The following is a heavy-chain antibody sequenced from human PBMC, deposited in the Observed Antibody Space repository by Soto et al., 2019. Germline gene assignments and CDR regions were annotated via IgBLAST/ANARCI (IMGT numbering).Heavy chain of an antibody. J-gene: IGHJ4*02. CDR3: AKGGPVLVPAALDY. CDR1: GFTFDDYA. CDR2: ISWNSGNI. Sequence: EVQLVESGGGLVQPGRSLRLSCAASGFTFDDYAMHWVRQAPGKGLEWVSGISWNSGNIGYADSVKGRFTISRDNAKNSLYLQMNSLRAEDTALYYCAKGGPVLVPAALDYWGQGTLVTVSS. V-gene: IGHV3-9*01. D-gene: IGHD2-2*01.